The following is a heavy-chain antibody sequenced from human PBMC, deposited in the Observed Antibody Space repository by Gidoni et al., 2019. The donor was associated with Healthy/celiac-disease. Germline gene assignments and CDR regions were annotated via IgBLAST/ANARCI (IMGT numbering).Heavy chain of an antibody. CDR1: GFTFSSYG. CDR2: IWYDGSNK. V-gene: IGHV3-33*01. Sequence: QVQLVESGGGVVQPGRSLSLSCAASGFTFSSYGMHWVRQAPGKGLEWVAVIWYDGSNKYYADSVKGRFTISRDNSKNTLYLQMNSLRAEDTAVYYCARDITDQSIVGAGMDVWGQGTTVTVSS. CDR3: ARDITDQSIVGAGMDV. D-gene: IGHD1-26*01. J-gene: IGHJ6*02.